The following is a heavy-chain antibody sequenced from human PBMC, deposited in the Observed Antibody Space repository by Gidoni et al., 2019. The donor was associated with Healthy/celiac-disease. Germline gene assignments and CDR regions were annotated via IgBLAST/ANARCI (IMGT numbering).Heavy chain of an antibody. CDR2: ISGSGGST. Sequence: EVQLLESGGGLVQPGGSLRLSCAASGFTFSSYAMSWVRQAPGKGLGWVSAISGSGGSTYYADSVKGRFTISRDKSKNTLYLQMNSLRAEDTAVYYCAKGDDPYYYDSSGHFDYWGQGTLVTVSS. CDR3: AKGDDPYYYDSSGHFDY. D-gene: IGHD3-22*01. V-gene: IGHV3-23*01. CDR1: GFTFSSYA. J-gene: IGHJ4*02.